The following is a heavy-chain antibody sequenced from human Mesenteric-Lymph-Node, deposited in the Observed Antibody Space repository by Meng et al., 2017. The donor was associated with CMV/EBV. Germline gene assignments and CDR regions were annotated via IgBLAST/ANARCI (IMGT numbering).Heavy chain of an antibody. CDR1: GYTFTDYY. V-gene: IGHV1-8*03. J-gene: IGHJ4*02. D-gene: IGHD1-26*01. CDR3: ALVGVTSAGLFDS. Sequence: ASVKVSCKASGYTFTDYYIHWVRQATGQGLEWMGWMNPKSGNTGYPQKFQGRITITRDTSINTAYMELSSLRSEDTAVYYCALVGVTSAGLFDSWGQGTLVTVSS. CDR2: MNPKSGNT.